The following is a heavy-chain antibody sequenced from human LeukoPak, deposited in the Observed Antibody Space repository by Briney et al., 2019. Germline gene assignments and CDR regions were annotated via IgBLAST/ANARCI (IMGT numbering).Heavy chain of an antibody. V-gene: IGHV4-59*01. D-gene: IGHD4-23*01. J-gene: IGHJ4*02. CDR3: ARRPYGGRDDYFDY. Sequence: SETLSLTCTVSGGSISNYYWSWIRQPPGKGLEWIGFIYYSGSTNYNPSLKSRVTISVDTSQNQFSLQLRSVTAADTAVYYCARRPYGGRDDYFDYWGQGTLVTVSS. CDR2: IYYSGST. CDR1: GGSISNYY.